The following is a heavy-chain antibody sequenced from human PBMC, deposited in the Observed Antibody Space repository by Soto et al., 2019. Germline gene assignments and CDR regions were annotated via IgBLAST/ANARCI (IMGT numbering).Heavy chain of an antibody. CDR3: ARGDGSVTAGYYYYGMDV. D-gene: IGHD1-26*01. J-gene: IGHJ6*02. CDR1: GGSISSYY. CDR2: IYYSGST. Sequence: SETLSLTCTVSGGSISSYYWSWIRQPPGKGLEWIAYIYYSGSTNYNPSLKSRVTISVDTSKNQFSLKLSSVTAADTAVYYCARGDGSVTAGYYYYGMDVWGQGTMVTVSS. V-gene: IGHV4-59*01.